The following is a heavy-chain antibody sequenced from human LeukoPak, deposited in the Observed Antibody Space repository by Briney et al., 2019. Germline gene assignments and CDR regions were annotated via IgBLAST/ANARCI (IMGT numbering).Heavy chain of an antibody. D-gene: IGHD1-26*01. CDR1: GYTFTGYY. CDR3: AQLPGVFAY. CDR2: IDPNSGGT. J-gene: IGHJ4*02. Sequence: ASVKVSCKASGYTFTGYYIHWVRQAPGQGLEWMGWIDPNSGGTNYAQKFQGRVTMTRDTSISTVYMELSRLRSDDTAVYFCAQLPGVFAYWGRGTLVTVSS. V-gene: IGHV1-2*02.